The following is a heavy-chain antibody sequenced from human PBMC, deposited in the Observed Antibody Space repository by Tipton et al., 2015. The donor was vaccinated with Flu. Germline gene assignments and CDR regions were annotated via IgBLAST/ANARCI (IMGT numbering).Heavy chain of an antibody. CDR2: VFVSGDT. J-gene: IGHJ4*02. CDR3: ARSRIPEPSPFY. V-gene: IGHV4-61*02. D-gene: IGHD1-14*01. Sequence: TLSLTCTVSGDSGSYSNYCWNWFRQPAGKGLEWIGRVFVSGDTNYNPSLKSRVTISLDTSKNQFFLKLSSVTAADTAVYYCARSRIPEPSPFYWGQGTRVTVSS. CDR1: GDSGSYSNYC.